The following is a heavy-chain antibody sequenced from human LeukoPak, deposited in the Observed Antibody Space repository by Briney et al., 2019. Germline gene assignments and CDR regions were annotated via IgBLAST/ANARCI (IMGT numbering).Heavy chain of an antibody. D-gene: IGHD2-2*01. CDR1: GYTFTSYD. J-gene: IGHJ4*02. CDR3: ASGDCSSTSCFDY. CDR2: MNPNSGNT. V-gene: IGHV1-8*01. Sequence: GASVKVSCKASGYTFTSYDINWVRQATGQGLEWMGWMNPNSGNTGYAQKFQGRVTMTRNTSISTAYMELSSLRSEDTAVYYCASGDCSSTSCFDYWGQGTLVTVSS.